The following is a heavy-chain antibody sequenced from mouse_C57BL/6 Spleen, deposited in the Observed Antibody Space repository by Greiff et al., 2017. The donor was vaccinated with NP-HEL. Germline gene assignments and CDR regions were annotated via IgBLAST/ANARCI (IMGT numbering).Heavy chain of an antibody. V-gene: IGHV3-6*01. D-gene: IGHD1-1*01. Sequence: EVQLQESGPGLVKPSQSLSLTCSVTGYSISSGYYWNWIRQFPGNKLEWMGYISYDGSNNYNPSLKNRISITRDTSKNQFFLKLNSVTTEDTATYYCARRFDYYGSSVDYWGQGTTLTVSS. CDR1: GYSISSGYY. CDR2: ISYDGSN. J-gene: IGHJ2*01. CDR3: ARRFDYYGSSVDY.